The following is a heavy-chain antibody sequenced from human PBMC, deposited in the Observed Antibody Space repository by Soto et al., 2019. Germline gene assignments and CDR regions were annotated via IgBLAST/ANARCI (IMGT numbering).Heavy chain of an antibody. CDR1: ETSFDDYA. J-gene: IGHJ6*02. D-gene: IGHD5-12*01. V-gene: IGHV3-9*01. CDR3: AKDMGSGYGYGMDV. CDR2: IGWNSGSM. Sequence: GGSLRLCCAASETSFDDYAIHWVRQAPGKGLEWVSGIGWNSGSMAYADSVKGRFTISRDNAKNSLYLQMNSLRAEDTALYYCAKDMGSGYGYGMDVWGQGTTVTVSS.